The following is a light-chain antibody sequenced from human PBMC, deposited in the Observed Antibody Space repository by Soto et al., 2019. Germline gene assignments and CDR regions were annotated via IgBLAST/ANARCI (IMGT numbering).Light chain of an antibody. CDR1: NSDVGGFNF. CDR2: DVN. V-gene: IGLV2-14*01. CDR3: TSYSSSSTHVV. J-gene: IGLJ2*01. Sequence: QSALTQPASVSGSPGQSITISCTGTNSDVGGFNFVSWYQQHPGKAPKLIIFDVNNRPSGVSDRFSGSKSGNTASLTISGLLAEDEADYCCTSYSSSSTHVVFGGGTKLTVL.